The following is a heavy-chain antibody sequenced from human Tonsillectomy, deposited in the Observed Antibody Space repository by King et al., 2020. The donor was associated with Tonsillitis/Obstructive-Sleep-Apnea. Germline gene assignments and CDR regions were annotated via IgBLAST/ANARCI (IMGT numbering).Heavy chain of an antibody. V-gene: IGHV3-30*04. D-gene: IGHD3-3*01. CDR2: ISYDGSNK. J-gene: IGHJ6*03. Sequence: VQLVESGGGVVQPGRSLRLSCAASGFTFSSYAMHWVRQAPGKGLEWVGVISYDGSNKYYADSVKGRFTISRDTSKNTLYLQMNSLRAADTAVYYCARYYDLWSCLDVITGSMDVWGKGTTVTVSS. CDR1: GFTFSSYA. CDR3: ARYYDLWSCLDVITGSMDV.